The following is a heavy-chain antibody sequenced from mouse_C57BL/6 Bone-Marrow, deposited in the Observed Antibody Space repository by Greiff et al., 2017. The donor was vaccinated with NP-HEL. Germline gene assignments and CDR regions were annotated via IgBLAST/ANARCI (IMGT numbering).Heavy chain of an antibody. CDR2: INPCSGYT. J-gene: IGHJ2*01. CDR1: GYTFTSYT. D-gene: IGHD3-1*01. V-gene: IGHV1-4*01. Sequence: VKLMESGAELARPGASVKMSCKASGYTFTSYTMHWVKQRPGQGLEWIGYINPCSGYTKYNQKFKDKATLTVDKSSSTAYMQLSSLTSEDSAVYYCARKLGTAYWGQGTTLTVSS. CDR3: ARKLGTAY.